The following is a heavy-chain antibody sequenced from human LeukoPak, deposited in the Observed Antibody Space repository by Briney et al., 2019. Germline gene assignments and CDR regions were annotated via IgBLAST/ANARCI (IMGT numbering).Heavy chain of an antibody. CDR2: ISSSSSYL. CDR1: GFTFSSYS. J-gene: IGHJ4*02. Sequence: GGSLRLSCAASGFTFSSYSMNWVRQAPGKGLEWVSSISSSSSYLYYADSVKGRFTISRDNAKNSLYLQMNSLRAEDTAVYYCARDLMGSSSWYDYWGQGTLVTVSS. D-gene: IGHD6-13*01. CDR3: ARDLMGSSSWYDY. V-gene: IGHV3-21*01.